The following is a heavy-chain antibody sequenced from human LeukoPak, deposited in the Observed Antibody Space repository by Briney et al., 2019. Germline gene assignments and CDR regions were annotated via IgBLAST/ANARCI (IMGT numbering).Heavy chain of an antibody. CDR1: GFTFNSFA. J-gene: IGHJ4*02. V-gene: IGHV3-7*01. CDR2: INPDGSGK. CDR3: ASKQGDY. Sequence: PGGSLRLSRAASGFTFNSFAMSWVRQAPGKGLEWVANINPDGSGKYYVDSVKGRFTISRDNAKKSLYLQMNSLRAEDTAVYYCASKQGDYWGQGTLVTVSS.